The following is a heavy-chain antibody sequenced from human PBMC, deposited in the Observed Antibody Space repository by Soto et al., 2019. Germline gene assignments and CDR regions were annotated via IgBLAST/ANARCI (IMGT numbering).Heavy chain of an antibody. V-gene: IGHV4-39*01. CDR3: ARQPTMVGHYYYYGMDV. CDR1: GGSISSSSYY. D-gene: IGHD2-15*01. Sequence: PSETLSLTCTVSGGSISSSSYYWGWIRQPPGKGLEWIGSIYYSGSTYYNPSLKSRVTISVDTSKNQFSLKLSSVTAADTAVYYYARQPTMVGHYYYYGMDVWGQGTTVTVSS. CDR2: IYYSGST. J-gene: IGHJ6*02.